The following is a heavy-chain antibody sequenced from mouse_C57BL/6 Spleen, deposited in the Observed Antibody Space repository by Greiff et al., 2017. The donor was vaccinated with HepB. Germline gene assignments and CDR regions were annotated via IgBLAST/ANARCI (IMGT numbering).Heavy chain of an antibody. J-gene: IGHJ2*01. Sequence: VQLQQPGAELVMPGASVKLSCKASGYTFTSYWTHWVKQRPGQGLEWIGEIDPSDSYTNYNQKFKGKSTLTVDKSSCTAYMQLNSLTSADSAVYFCTRQIPYYFDYWGQGTTLTVSS. CDR2: IDPSDSYT. V-gene: IGHV1-69*01. CDR1: GYTFTSYW. CDR3: TRQIPYYFDY.